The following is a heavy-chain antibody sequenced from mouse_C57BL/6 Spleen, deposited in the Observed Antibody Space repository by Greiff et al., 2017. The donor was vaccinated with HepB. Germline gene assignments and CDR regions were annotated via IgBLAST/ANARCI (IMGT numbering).Heavy chain of an antibody. Sequence: QVQLQQSGAELVMPGASVKLSCKASGYTFTSYWMHWVKQRPGQGLEWIGEIDPSDSYTNYNQKFKGKSTLTVDKSSSTAYMQLSSLTSEDSAVYYCVSSRIIRPYWYFDVWGTGTTVTVSS. V-gene: IGHV1-69*01. D-gene: IGHD1-2*01. CDR3: VSSRIIRPYWYFDV. CDR2: IDPSDSYT. J-gene: IGHJ1*03. CDR1: GYTFTSYW.